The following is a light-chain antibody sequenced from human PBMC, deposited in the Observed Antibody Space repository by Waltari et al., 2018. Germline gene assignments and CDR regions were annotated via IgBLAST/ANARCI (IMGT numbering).Light chain of an antibody. J-gene: IGLJ2*01. Sequence: QSVLTQPPSVSAAPGQKVTISCSGSTPNIGHNYVPWYQQFPGAAPKVLIYGNDKRATGIPDRFSGSKSGTSATLDITGLQTGDEADYYCGTWDNTLSAVFGGGTKVTVL. CDR1: TPNIGHNY. CDR3: GTWDNTLSAV. CDR2: GND. V-gene: IGLV1-51*02.